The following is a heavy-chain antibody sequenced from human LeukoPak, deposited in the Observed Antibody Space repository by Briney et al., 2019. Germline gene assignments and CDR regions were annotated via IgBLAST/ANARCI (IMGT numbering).Heavy chain of an antibody. Sequence: AGGSLRLSCAASGFTFSSYSLNWARQAPGKGLEWVSSITTSSSYIYYADSVKGRFTISRDNAKNSLYLRMNSLRAEDTAVYYCARDKVNTGLDAFDIWGQGTMVTVSS. J-gene: IGHJ3*02. CDR2: ITTSSSYI. D-gene: IGHD5-18*01. V-gene: IGHV3-21*01. CDR1: GFTFSSYS. CDR3: ARDKVNTGLDAFDI.